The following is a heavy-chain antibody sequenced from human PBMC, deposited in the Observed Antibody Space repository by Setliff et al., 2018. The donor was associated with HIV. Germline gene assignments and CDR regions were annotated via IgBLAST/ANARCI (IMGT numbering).Heavy chain of an antibody. CDR3: ARDSRLSYRKIHDAFDI. CDR1: GGSISSYY. V-gene: IGHV4-4*07. CDR2: IYTSGST. D-gene: IGHD3-16*02. J-gene: IGHJ3*02. Sequence: SETLSLTCTVSGGSISSYYWSWIRQPAGKGLEWIGRIYTSGSTNYNPSLKSRVTMSVDTSMNQFSLKLSSVTAADTAVYYCARDSRLSYRKIHDAFDIWGQGTMVTVSS.